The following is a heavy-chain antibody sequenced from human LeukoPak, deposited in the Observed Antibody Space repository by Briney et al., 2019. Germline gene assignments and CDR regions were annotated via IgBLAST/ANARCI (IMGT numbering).Heavy chain of an antibody. CDR2: IYHSGST. D-gene: IGHD3-22*01. CDR1: GGSIRSGGYS. V-gene: IGHV4-30-2*01. Sequence: SQTLSLTCAVSGGSIRSGGYSWSWIRQPPGKGLEWIGYIYHSGSTYYNPSLKSRVTISVDRSKNQFSLKLSSVTAADTAVYYCARDSWDDSSGPWGQGTLVTVSS. J-gene: IGHJ5*02. CDR3: ARDSWDDSSGP.